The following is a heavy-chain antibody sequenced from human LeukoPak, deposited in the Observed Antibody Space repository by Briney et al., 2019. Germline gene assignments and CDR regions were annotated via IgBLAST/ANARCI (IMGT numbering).Heavy chain of an antibody. CDR3: AREDGSGSSLFDY. Sequence: GGSLRISCAASGFTFSSYRMNWVRQAPGKGLEWVSSISSSSSYIYYADSVKGRFTISRDNAKNSLYLQMNSLRAEDTAVYYCAREDGSGSSLFDYWGQGTLVTVSS. CDR2: ISSSSSYI. D-gene: IGHD3-10*01. J-gene: IGHJ4*02. V-gene: IGHV3-21*01. CDR1: GFTFSSYR.